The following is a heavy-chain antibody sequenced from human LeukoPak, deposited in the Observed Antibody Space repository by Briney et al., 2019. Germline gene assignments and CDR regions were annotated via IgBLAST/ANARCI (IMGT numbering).Heavy chain of an antibody. J-gene: IGHJ6*03. V-gene: IGHV3-48*01. Sequence: GGSLRLSCAASGFTFSSYWMSRVRQAPGKGLEWVSYISSSSSTIYYADSVKGRFTISRDNAKNSLCLQMNSLRAEDTAVYYCAGDGLAAGNYYYYYMDVWGKGTTVTVSS. D-gene: IGHD6-13*01. CDR2: ISSSSSTI. CDR1: GFTFSSYW. CDR3: AGDGLAAGNYYYYYMDV.